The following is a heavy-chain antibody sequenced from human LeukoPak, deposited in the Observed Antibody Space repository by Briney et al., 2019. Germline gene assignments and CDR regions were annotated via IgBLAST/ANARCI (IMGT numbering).Heavy chain of an antibody. CDR3: ASGSYYFDY. D-gene: IGHD1-26*01. Sequence: SETLSLTCTVSGGSISSHYWSWIRQPPGKGLEWIGYINYSGSTNYNPPLKSRVTISVDTSKNQFSLKVSAVTAADTAVYYCASGSYYFDYWGQGHLVTVSS. CDR1: GGSISSHY. V-gene: IGHV4-59*11. J-gene: IGHJ4*02. CDR2: INYSGST.